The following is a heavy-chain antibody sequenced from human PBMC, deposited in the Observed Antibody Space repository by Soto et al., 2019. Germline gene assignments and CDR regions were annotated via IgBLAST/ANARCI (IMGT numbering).Heavy chain of an antibody. J-gene: IGHJ4*02. CDR1: GFTFSSYA. V-gene: IGHV3-30-3*01. Sequence: QVQLVESGGGVVQPGRSLRLSCAASGFTFSSYAMHWVRQAPGKGLEWVAVISNDGSNKYYADSVKGRFTISRDNSKNPLYLQMNSLRADDKPVYYCARDDRWHHALSAFDNWGQGTLVTVSS. D-gene: IGHD2-15*01. CDR3: ARDDRWHHALSAFDN. CDR2: ISNDGSNK.